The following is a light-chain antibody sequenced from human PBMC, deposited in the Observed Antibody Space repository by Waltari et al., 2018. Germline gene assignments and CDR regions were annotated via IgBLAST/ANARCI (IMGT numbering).Light chain of an antibody. Sequence: QSVLTQPPSASGTLGQRVTISCSGSRSNIGSNVVSWYQQVPGTAPRLIIHSTHQRPSGVPDRFSGSKSCTSASLAISGLQAADEADYYCSAWDDSLNGPVVFGGGTKLTVL. CDR1: RSNIGSNV. CDR2: STH. CDR3: SAWDDSLNGPVV. J-gene: IGLJ2*01. V-gene: IGLV1-44*01.